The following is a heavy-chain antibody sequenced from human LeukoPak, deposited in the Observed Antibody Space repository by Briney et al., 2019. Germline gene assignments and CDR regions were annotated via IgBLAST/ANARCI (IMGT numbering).Heavy chain of an antibody. CDR1: GFTFSDYY. D-gene: IGHD1-26*01. V-gene: IGHV3-11*01. J-gene: IGHJ4*02. CDR2: ISSSGTTI. CDR3: ARRRDSGSLQHFDY. Sequence: GGSLRLSCAASGFTFSDYYMSWIRQAPGKGLEWISYISSSGTTIYYADSVKGRFTISRDNAKNSLYLQMNSLRAEDTAVYYCARRRDSGSLQHFDYWGQGTLVTVSS.